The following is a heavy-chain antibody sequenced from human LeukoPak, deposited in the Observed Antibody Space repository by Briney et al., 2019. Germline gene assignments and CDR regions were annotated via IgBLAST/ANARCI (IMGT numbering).Heavy chain of an antibody. J-gene: IGHJ4*02. CDR2: INHSGGT. D-gene: IGHD5-12*01. CDR1: GGSFSGFY. CDR3: ARNDYYFEY. Sequence: ASETLSLTCAVYGGSFSGFYWSWIRQSPGKGLEWIGEINHSGGTNYNPPLKSRVRISVDTSRNQFSLKLTSVTAADTAIYYCARNDYYFEYWGQGTLVTVSS. V-gene: IGHV4-34*01.